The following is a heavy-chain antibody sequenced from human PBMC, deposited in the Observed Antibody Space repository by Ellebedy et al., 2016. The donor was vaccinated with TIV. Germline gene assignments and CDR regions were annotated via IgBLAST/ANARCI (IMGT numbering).Heavy chain of an antibody. J-gene: IGHJ4*02. CDR1: GFTFSSYA. Sequence: GESLKISCAASGFTFSSYAMSWVRQAPGKGLEWVSAISGSGGSTYYADSVKGRFTISRDNSKNTLYLQMNSLRAEDTAVYYCARYDSSGYLDYWGQGTLVTVSS. D-gene: IGHD3-22*01. CDR3: ARYDSSGYLDY. CDR2: ISGSGGST. V-gene: IGHV3-23*01.